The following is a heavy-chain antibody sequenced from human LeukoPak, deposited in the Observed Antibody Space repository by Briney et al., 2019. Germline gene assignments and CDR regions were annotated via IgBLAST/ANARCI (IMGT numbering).Heavy chain of an antibody. J-gene: IGHJ6*03. D-gene: IGHD4-11*01. CDR1: GGTFRNYA. Sequence: ASATVSCKASGGTFRNYAINWVRQAPGQGLEWMGRIIPMFGTANYAQKFQGRVTITADKSTSTAYMELSSLKSEDTAVYYCAREGSKNYYYYYYMDVWGKGTPITVSS. V-gene: IGHV1-69*06. CDR3: AREGSKNYYYYYYMDV. CDR2: IIPMFGTA.